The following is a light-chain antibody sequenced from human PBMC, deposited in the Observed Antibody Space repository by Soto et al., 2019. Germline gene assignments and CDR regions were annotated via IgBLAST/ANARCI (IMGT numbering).Light chain of an antibody. CDR2: AAS. J-gene: IGKJ3*01. CDR1: QSVSNN. Sequence: EIVMTQSPATLSVSPGERATLACRASQSVSNNLAWYQQKPGQAPRLLIYAASTRATGIPARFSGSGSGTEFTVTISSLQSEDFAVYYCQQYNSWPRGTFGPGTKVEIK. CDR3: QQYNSWPRGT. V-gene: IGKV3-15*01.